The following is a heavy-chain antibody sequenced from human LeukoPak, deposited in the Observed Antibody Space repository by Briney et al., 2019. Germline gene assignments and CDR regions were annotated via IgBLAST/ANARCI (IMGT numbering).Heavy chain of an antibody. J-gene: IGHJ4*02. CDR3: VRDSMVPDY. CDR2: ISSSGSTT. CDR1: GFTFSVYY. Sequence: GGSLRLSCGVSGFTFSVYYMSWIRQAPGTGQERLSYISSSGSTTYYADSLRDRFTISMDNAKNSLYLQMDSLRAEDTAVDYCVRDSMVPDYWGQGTLVTVSS. V-gene: IGHV3-11*01. D-gene: IGHD2/OR15-2a*01.